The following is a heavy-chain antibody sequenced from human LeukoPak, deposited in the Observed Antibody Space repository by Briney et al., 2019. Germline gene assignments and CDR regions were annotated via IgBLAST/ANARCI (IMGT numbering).Heavy chain of an antibody. Sequence: GGSLRLSCAASGFTFSSYGMHWVRQAPGKGLEWVAVISYDGSNKYYADSVKGRFTISRDNSKNTLYLQMNSLRAEDTAVYYCAKNRPIAAAGCMDVWGQGTTVTVSS. J-gene: IGHJ6*02. CDR1: GFTFSSYG. V-gene: IGHV3-30*18. CDR2: ISYDGSNK. CDR3: AKNRPIAAAGCMDV. D-gene: IGHD6-13*01.